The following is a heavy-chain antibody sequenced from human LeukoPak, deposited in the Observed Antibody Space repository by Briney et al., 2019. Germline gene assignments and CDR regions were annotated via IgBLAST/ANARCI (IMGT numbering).Heavy chain of an antibody. V-gene: IGHV4-59*01. CDR2: MYYSGET. D-gene: IGHD2-15*01. Sequence: SETPSLTCTVSGGSISAYYWSWIRQPPGKGLEWIGFMYYSGETDYNPSLKSRVTISVDTSKNQFSLKLSSVTAADTAVYYCARARSVVVAGTFDWFDPWGQGTLVTVSS. CDR1: GGSISAYY. CDR3: ARARSVVVAGTFDWFDP. J-gene: IGHJ5*02.